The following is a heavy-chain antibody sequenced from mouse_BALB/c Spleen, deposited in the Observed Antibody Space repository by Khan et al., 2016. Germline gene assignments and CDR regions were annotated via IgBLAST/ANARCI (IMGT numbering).Heavy chain of an antibody. D-gene: IGHD3-1*01. V-gene: IGHV1-74*01. Sequence: QVQLQQPGTELVRPGASVKLSCRASGYSFTTYWMNWVKQRPGQGLEWIGMIHPSDSDTNLNQKFKDKATLTVDKSSTTAYMQLSSPTSEDSAVYYCARSGYANLSYYALDYWGQGTSVTVSS. J-gene: IGHJ4*01. CDR1: GYSFTTYW. CDR3: ARSGYANLSYYALDY. CDR2: IHPSDSDT.